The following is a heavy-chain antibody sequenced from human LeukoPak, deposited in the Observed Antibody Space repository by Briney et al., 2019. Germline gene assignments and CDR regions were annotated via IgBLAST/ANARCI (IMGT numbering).Heavy chain of an antibody. V-gene: IGHV4-59*08. CDR2: MDYSGSA. CDR3: ARRKRGSGGPFDY. CDR1: GGSISDYY. D-gene: IGHD6-19*01. Sequence: SETLSLTCTVSGGSISDYYWTWIRQSPGTGLEWIGYMDYSGSAAYNPSLKSRVTISIDTSKKQFSLELSSVTAADTAIYFCARRKRGSGGPFDYWGQGTLVTVSS. J-gene: IGHJ4*02.